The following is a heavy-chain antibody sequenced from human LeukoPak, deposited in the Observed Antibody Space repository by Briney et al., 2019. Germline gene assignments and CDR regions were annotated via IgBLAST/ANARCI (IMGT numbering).Heavy chain of an antibody. CDR1: GGSISSSSYY. Sequence: SETLSLTCTVSGGSISSSSYYWGWIRQPPGKGLEWIGSIYHSGSTNYNPSLKSRVTISVDKSKNQFSLKLSSVTAADTAVYYCARVYCSGGSCSGFDPWGQGTLVTVSS. J-gene: IGHJ5*02. D-gene: IGHD2-15*01. CDR2: IYHSGST. CDR3: ARVYCSGGSCSGFDP. V-gene: IGHV4-39*07.